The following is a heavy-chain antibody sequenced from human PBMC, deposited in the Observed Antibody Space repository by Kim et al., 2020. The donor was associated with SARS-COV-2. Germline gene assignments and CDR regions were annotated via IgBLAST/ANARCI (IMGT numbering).Heavy chain of an antibody. CDR1: GFTFSSYA. Sequence: GWSLRLSCAASGFTFSSYAMSWVRQAPGKGLEWVSAISGSGGSTYYADSVKGRFTISRDNSKNTLYLQMNSLRAEDTAVYYCAKVHPSVYGSDGSGGYYYYGVDVWGQGTTVTVSS. D-gene: IGHD3-10*01. V-gene: IGHV3-23*01. CDR2: ISGSGGST. CDR3: AKVHPSVYGSDGSGGYYYYGVDV. J-gene: IGHJ6*02.